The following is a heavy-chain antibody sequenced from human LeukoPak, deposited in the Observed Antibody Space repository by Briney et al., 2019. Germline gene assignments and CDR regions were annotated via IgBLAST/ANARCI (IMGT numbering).Heavy chain of an antibody. CDR3: ARHVYGEYGPGDY. V-gene: IGHV4-39*01. CDR2: IRNSGNT. D-gene: IGHD4-17*01. CDR1: GDSFSSSSHY. Sequence: SETLSLTCTVSGDSFSSSSHYWGWLRQPPGRGLEWIGSIRNSGNTFYSPSLKSRVTISVDTSKNQFSLKLSSVTAADTAVYYCARHVYGEYGPGDYWGQGTLVTVSS. J-gene: IGHJ4*02.